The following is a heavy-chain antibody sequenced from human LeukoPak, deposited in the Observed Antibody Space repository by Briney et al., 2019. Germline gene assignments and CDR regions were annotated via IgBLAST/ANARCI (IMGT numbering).Heavy chain of an antibody. CDR2: ISGDGGST. Sequence: GGSLRLSCAASGFTFDDYAMHWVRQAPGKGLEWVSLISGDGGSTYYADSVKGRFTISRDNSKNSLYLQMNSLRTEDTALYYCAKTYYDFWSGPSCFDYWGQGTLVNVSS. CDR3: AKTYYDFWSGPSCFDY. CDR1: GFTFDDYA. D-gene: IGHD3-3*01. V-gene: IGHV3-43*02. J-gene: IGHJ4*02.